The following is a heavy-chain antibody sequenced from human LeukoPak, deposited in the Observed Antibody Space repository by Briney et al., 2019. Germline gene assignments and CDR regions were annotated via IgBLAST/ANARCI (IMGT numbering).Heavy chain of an antibody. CDR1: GFTLSSHS. CDR2: ISSTSSYI. V-gene: IGHV3-21*04. J-gene: IGHJ4*02. CDR3: ARTFFDY. Sequence: GGSLRLSCPASGFTLSSHSMNCVRQAPGAGREWASSISSTSSYIYYADSVKGPLTISTDNAKHSPYLPMNRRRTEDAAVYLRARTFFDYWGEGTLVAVS.